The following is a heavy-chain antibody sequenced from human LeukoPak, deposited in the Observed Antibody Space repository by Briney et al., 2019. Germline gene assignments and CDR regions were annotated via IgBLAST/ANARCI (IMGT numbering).Heavy chain of an antibody. V-gene: IGHV4-34*01. D-gene: IGHD5-18*01. CDR3: GRTPPPEYSYVTGIGY. J-gene: IGHJ4*02. CDR1: GGSFSGYY. Sequence: KSSETLSLTCAVYGGSFSGYYWSWIRQPPGKGLEWIGEINHSGSTNYNPSLKSRVTISVDTSKNQFSLKLSSVTAADTAVYYCGRTPPPEYSYVTGIGYGGRETLVTVS. CDR2: INHSGST.